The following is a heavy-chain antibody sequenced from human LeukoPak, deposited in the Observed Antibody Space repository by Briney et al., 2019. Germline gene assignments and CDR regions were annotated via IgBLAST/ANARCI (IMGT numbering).Heavy chain of an antibody. V-gene: IGHV3-48*03. CDR3: ARDPSYYYDSSGSTTAFDY. D-gene: IGHD3-22*01. CDR2: ISSSGSTI. J-gene: IGHJ4*02. CDR1: GFTLSSYE. Sequence: SGGSLRLSCAASGFTLSSYEMNWVRQAPGKGLEWVSYISSSGSTIYYADSVKGRFTISRDNAKNSLYLQMNSLRAEDTAVYYCARDPSYYYDSSGSTTAFDYWGQGTLVTVSS.